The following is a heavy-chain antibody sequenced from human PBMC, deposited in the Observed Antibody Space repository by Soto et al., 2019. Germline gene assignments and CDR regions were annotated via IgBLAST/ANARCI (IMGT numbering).Heavy chain of an antibody. CDR2: INPNSGGT. V-gene: IGHV1-2*02. CDR1: GYTITGYY. J-gene: IGHJ3*02. CDR3: ARAGYEGPEIATELWAFDR. Sequence: SSVKASCKASGYTITGYYMHWVRQAPGQGLEWMGWINPNSGGTNYAQKFQGRVTMTRDTSISTAYMELSRLRSDDTAVYYCARAGYEGPEIATELWAFDRWGKGTMVTVS. D-gene: IGHD4-4*01.